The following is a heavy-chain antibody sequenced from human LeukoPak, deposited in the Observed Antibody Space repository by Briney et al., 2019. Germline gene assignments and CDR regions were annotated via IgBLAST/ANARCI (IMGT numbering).Heavy chain of an antibody. CDR1: GGSFSGYY. CDR3: ARTSIYYDSSGYRS. D-gene: IGHD3-22*01. CDR2: INHSGST. V-gene: IGHV4-34*01. J-gene: IGHJ5*02. Sequence: SETLSLTXAVYGGSFSGYYWSWISQPPGKGLEWIGEINHSGSTNYNPSLKSRVTISVDTSKNHFSLKLSSVTAADTAVYYCARTSIYYDSSGYRSWGQGTLVTVSS.